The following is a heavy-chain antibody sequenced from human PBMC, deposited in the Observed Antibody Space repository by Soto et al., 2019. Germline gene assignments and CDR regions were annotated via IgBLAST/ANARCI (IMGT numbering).Heavy chain of an antibody. Sequence: ASVKVSSKAPGGTFRSYTISWVRQAPGQGLEWMGGINPSNGTTKYSQKFQGRVTITRDTSASTAYMELSSLRSEDTAVYYCAIVNWNDPYDAFDIWGQGTMVTVSS. D-gene: IGHD1-1*01. CDR1: GGTFRSYT. CDR3: AIVNWNDPYDAFDI. J-gene: IGHJ3*02. V-gene: IGHV1-3*01. CDR2: INPSNGTT.